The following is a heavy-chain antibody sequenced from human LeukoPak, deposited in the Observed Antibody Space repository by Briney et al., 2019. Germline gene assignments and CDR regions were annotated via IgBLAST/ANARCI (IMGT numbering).Heavy chain of an antibody. Sequence: PSETLSLTCTVSGGSISSSRSYWSWIRQPPGKGLEWIGEINHSGSTNYNPSLKSRVTISVDTSKNQFSLKLSSVTAADTAVYYCARGGFDGYSYGRIDYWGQGTLVTVSS. CDR1: GGSISSSRSY. CDR2: INHSGST. D-gene: IGHD5-18*01. CDR3: ARGGFDGYSYGRIDY. V-gene: IGHV4-39*07. J-gene: IGHJ4*02.